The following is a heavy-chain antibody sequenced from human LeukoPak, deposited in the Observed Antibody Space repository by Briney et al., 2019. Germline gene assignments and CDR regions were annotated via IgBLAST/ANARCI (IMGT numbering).Heavy chain of an antibody. V-gene: IGHV3-33*01. D-gene: IGHD3-10*01. CDR1: GFTFSSYG. CDR2: IWYDGSNK. J-gene: IGHJ4*02. CDR3: VGSGGPEYYFDY. Sequence: PGRSLRLSCAASGFTFSSYGMHWVRQAPGKGLEWVAVIWYDGSNKYYADSVKGRFTISRDNSKNTLYLQMNSLRAEDTAVYYCVGSGGPEYYFDYWAREPWSPSPQ.